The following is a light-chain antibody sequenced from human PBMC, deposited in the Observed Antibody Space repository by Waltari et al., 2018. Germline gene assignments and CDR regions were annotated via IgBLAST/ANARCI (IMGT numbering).Light chain of an antibody. V-gene: IGLV2-11*01. Sequence: QSALTQPRSVSGSPGQSVTISCTGTSSDVGGYNYVSWYQQHPGKAPKFMIYDVNKRPAGVPDRFSGYKSGNTASLTISGLQAEDEADYYCCSYAGSYTFVFGGGTKLTVL. CDR1: SSDVGGYNY. CDR3: CSYAGSYTFV. CDR2: DVN. J-gene: IGLJ2*01.